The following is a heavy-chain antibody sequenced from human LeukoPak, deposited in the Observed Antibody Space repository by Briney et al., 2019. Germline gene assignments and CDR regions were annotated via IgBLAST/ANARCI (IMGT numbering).Heavy chain of an antibody. V-gene: IGHV3-7*01. CDR2: IKQDGSEK. CDR1: GFTFSSYW. J-gene: IGHJ6*02. D-gene: IGHD6-13*01. CDR3: ARDRYSSSEAPYYYYGMDV. Sequence: GGSLRLSCAASGFTFSSYWMSWVRQAPGKGLEWVANIKQDGSEKYYVDSVKGRFTIFRDNAKNSLYLQMNSLRAEDTAVYYCARDRYSSSEAPYYYYGMDVWGQGTTVTVSS.